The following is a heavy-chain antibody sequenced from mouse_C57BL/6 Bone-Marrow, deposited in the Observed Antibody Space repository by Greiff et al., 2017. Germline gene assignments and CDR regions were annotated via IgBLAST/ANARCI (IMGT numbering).Heavy chain of an antibody. CDR2: IYPRSGNT. CDR3: ARHTPDLGRGYFDV. CDR1: GYTFTSYG. D-gene: IGHD4-1*01. V-gene: IGHV1-81*01. Sequence: VQLQQSGAELARPGASVKLSCKASGYTFTSYGISWVKQRTGQGLEWIGEIYPRSGNTYYNEKFKGKATLTADKSSSTAYRELRSLTSEDSAVYFCARHTPDLGRGYFDVWGTGTTVTVSS. J-gene: IGHJ1*03.